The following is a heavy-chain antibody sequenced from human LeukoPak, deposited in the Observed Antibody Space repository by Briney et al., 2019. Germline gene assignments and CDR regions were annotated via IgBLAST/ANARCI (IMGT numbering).Heavy chain of an antibody. D-gene: IGHD3-3*01. CDR3: ARASADLKDYDFWSGYYKS. Sequence: GGSLRLSCAASGFTFSSYAMHWVRQAPGKGLEWVAVISYDGSNKYYADSVKGRFTISRDNSKNTLYLQMNSLRAEDTAVYYCARASADLKDYDFWSGYYKSWGQGTLVTVSS. CDR1: GFTFSSYA. J-gene: IGHJ5*02. V-gene: IGHV3-30-3*01. CDR2: ISYDGSNK.